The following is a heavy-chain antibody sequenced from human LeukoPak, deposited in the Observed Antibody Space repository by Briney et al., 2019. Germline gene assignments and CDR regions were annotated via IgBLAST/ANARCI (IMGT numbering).Heavy chain of an antibody. D-gene: IGHD2-21*01. CDR1: RFTFSNYW. J-gene: IGHJ3*02. Sequence: PGGSLRLSCAASRFTFSNYWMSWVRQAPGKGLEWVANIKQDGSERYYVDSVKGRFTISRDNAKNSLYLQMNSLRAEDTAVYYCARAGGDDAFDIWGQGTMASVSS. CDR2: IKQDGSER. CDR3: ARAGGDDAFDI. V-gene: IGHV3-7*01.